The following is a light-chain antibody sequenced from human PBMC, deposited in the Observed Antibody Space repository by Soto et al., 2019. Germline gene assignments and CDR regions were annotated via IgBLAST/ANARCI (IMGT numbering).Light chain of an antibody. CDR1: QSVRSNY. CDR3: PQYGGSPYT. Sequence: EIVLTQSPGTLSLSPGERATLSCRASQSVRSNYLAWYQRKPGQAPRLLIYGASTRATGIPDRFSGTGSGTDFPLTISRLEPEDLAVYYCPQYGGSPYTFGQGTKLEIK. CDR2: GAS. J-gene: IGKJ2*01. V-gene: IGKV3-20*01.